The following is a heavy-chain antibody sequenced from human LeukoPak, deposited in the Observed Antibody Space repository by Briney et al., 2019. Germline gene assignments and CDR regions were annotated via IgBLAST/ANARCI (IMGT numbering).Heavy chain of an antibody. CDR2: ISGSGGST. Sequence: GGSLRLSCAASGFTFSSYAMSWVRQAPGKGLEWVSAISGSGGSTYYADSVKGRFTISRDNSKNTLYLQMNSLRAEDTAVYYCAKDLCGGDCYGAGDWFDPWGQGTLVTVSS. V-gene: IGHV3-23*01. CDR3: AKDLCGGDCYGAGDWFDP. D-gene: IGHD2-21*02. J-gene: IGHJ5*02. CDR1: GFTFSSYA.